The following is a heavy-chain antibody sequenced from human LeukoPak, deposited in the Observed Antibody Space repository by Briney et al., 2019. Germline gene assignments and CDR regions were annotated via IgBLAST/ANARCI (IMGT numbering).Heavy chain of an antibody. V-gene: IGHV3-74*01. Sequence: GGSLRLSCTASGFTFSSYWMHWVRQAPGKGLVWVSRINSAGISTNYADSVKGRFTISRDNAKNTLYLQMNSLRTEDTAIYYCGRDIATAVDYWGLGTLVTVPS. CDR3: GRDIATAVDY. D-gene: IGHD6-13*01. J-gene: IGHJ4*02. CDR2: INSAGIST. CDR1: GFTFSSYW.